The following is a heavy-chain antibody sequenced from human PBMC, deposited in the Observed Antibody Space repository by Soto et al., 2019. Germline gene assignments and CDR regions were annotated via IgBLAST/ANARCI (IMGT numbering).Heavy chain of an antibody. Sequence: QVTLKESGPVLVKPTETLTLTCTVSGFSLSSITMGVSWIRQPPGKALEWLAHIFSNDKKSYTTSLKSRRTSSKDTSKSQVVLTMTNMDSVDTATYFCARTRSAYNCWSVRYDYWCRGTLVTGSS. CDR2: IFSNDKK. CDR3: ARTRSAYNCWSVRYDY. CDR1: GFSLSSITMG. V-gene: IGHV2-26*01. J-gene: IGHJ4*02. D-gene: IGHD3-3*01.